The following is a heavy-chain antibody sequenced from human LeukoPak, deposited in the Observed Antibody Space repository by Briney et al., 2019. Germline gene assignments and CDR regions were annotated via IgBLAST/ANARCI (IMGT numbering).Heavy chain of an antibody. V-gene: IGHV4-61*02. D-gene: IGHD3-3*01. CDR1: GGSISSGSYY. Sequence: SETLSLTCTVSGGSISSGSYYWSWIRQPAGKGLEWIGRIYTSGSTNYNPSLKSRVTISVDTSKNQFSLKLSSVTAADTAVYYCATGRYDFWSGYASDYWGQGTLVTVSS. CDR2: IYTSGST. CDR3: ATGRYDFWSGYASDY. J-gene: IGHJ4*02.